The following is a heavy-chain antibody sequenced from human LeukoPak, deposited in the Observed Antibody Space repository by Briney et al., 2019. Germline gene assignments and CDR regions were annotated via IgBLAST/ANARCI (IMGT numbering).Heavy chain of an antibody. V-gene: IGHV4-59*01. Sequence: SETLTLTCTVSGGSISSYYWSWIRQPPGKGLEWIGYIYYSGSTNHNPSLKSRVTISVDTSKNQFSLKLSSVTAADTAVYYCARNPLGYCSGGSCYGVVAFDIWGQGTMVTVSS. CDR3: ARNPLGYCSGGSCYGVVAFDI. CDR1: GGSISSYY. J-gene: IGHJ3*02. D-gene: IGHD2-15*01. CDR2: IYYSGST.